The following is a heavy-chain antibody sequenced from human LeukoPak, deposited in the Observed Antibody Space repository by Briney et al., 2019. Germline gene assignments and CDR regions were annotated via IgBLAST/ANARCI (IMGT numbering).Heavy chain of an antibody. Sequence: SETLSLTCTVSGGSISSSIYYWGWIRQPPGKGLEWIGSIYYGGSTYYNPSLKSRVTISVDTSKNQFSLKLSSVTAADTAVYYCARRGEGALDYWGQGTLVTVSS. CDR3: ARRGEGALDY. CDR1: GGSISSSIYY. V-gene: IGHV4-39*01. J-gene: IGHJ4*02. D-gene: IGHD4/OR15-4a*01. CDR2: IYYGGST.